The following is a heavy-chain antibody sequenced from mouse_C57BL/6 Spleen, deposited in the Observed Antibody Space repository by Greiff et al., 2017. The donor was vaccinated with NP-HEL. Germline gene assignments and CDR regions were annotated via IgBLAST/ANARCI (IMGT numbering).Heavy chain of an antibody. Sequence: ESGPGLVKPSQSLSLTCSVTGYSITSGYYWNWIRQFPGNKLEWMGYISYDGSNNYNPSLKNRISITRDTSKNQFFLKLNSVTTEDTATYYCARDYYDYDGPFDYWGQGTTLTVSS. D-gene: IGHD2-4*01. CDR3: ARDYYDYDGPFDY. CDR1: GYSITSGYY. CDR2: ISYDGSN. J-gene: IGHJ2*01. V-gene: IGHV3-6*01.